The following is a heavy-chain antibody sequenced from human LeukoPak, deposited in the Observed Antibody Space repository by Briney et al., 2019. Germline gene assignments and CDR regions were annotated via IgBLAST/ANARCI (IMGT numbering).Heavy chain of an antibody. J-gene: IGHJ4*02. CDR2: IYSGDSDT. CDR3: ARRSSGADY. D-gene: IGHD6-19*01. Sequence: GESLKISCTGSAYNFTTHWIGWVRQMPRKGLEWMGIIYSGDSDTRYSPSFQGQVTIPVDKSISTAYLQWSSLKASDTAMYYCARRSSGADYWGQAGMVTVCS. V-gene: IGHV5-51*01. CDR1: AYNFTTHW.